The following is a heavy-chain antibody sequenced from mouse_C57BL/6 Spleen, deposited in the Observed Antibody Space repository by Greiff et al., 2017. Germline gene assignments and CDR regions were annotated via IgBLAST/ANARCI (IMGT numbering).Heavy chain of an antibody. V-gene: IGHV5-17*01. Sequence: EVMLVESGGGLVKPGGSLKLSCAASGFTFSDYGMHWVRQTPEKGLEWVAYISSGSSTIYYADTVKGRFTISRDNAKNTLFLQMTMLRSEDTAMYYCAWPHYYGSSWYFDVWGTGTTVTVSS. CDR3: AWPHYYGSSWYFDV. CDR2: ISSGSSTI. J-gene: IGHJ1*03. CDR1: GFTFSDYG. D-gene: IGHD1-1*01.